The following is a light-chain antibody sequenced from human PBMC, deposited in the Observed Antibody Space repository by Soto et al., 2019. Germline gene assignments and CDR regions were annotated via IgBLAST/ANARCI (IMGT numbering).Light chain of an antibody. V-gene: IGKV3-20*01. J-gene: IGKJ1*01. CDR1: QSVSNSY. CDR2: GAS. Sequence: DIVLTQSPGTLSLSPGERATLSCRASQSVSNSYLAWYQQKPGQAPRLLIYGASSRATGIPDRFSGDGSGTDFPLTISRLEPEDFVVYYCQHYGTSPTWTFGQGTKVEVK. CDR3: QHYGTSPTWT.